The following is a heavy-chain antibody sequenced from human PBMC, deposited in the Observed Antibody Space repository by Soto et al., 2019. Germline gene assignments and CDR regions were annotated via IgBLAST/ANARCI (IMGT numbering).Heavy chain of an antibody. J-gene: IGHJ6*02. CDR2: IIPIFGTA. CDR3: ARERPGDYGTDYYYGMDV. V-gene: IGHV1-69*12. D-gene: IGHD4-17*01. Sequence: QVQLVQSGAEVKKPGSSVKVSCKASGGTFSSYAISWVRQAPGQGLEWMGGIIPIFGTANYAQKFQGRVTITADESTRTAYMELSSLRSEDTAVYYCARERPGDYGTDYYYGMDVWGQGTTVTVSS. CDR1: GGTFSSYA.